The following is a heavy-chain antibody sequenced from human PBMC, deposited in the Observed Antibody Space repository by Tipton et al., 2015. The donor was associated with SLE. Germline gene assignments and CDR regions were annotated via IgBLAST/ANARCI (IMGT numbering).Heavy chain of an antibody. V-gene: IGHV3-48*03. CDR2: ISSSGSTI. Sequence: SLRLSCAASGFTFSSYEMNWVRQVPGKGLEWVSYISSSGSTIYYADSVKGRFTISRDNAKNSLYLQMNSLRAEDTAVYYCARDGDLSSSWYYFDYWGQGTLVTVSS. J-gene: IGHJ4*02. D-gene: IGHD6-13*01. CDR1: GFTFSSYE. CDR3: ARDGDLSSSWYYFDY.